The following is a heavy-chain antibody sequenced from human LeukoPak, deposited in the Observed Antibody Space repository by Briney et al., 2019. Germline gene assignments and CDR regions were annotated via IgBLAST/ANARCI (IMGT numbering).Heavy chain of an antibody. CDR3: AKDRSNYNVLTGYQDY. CDR1: GFTFSRYG. J-gene: IGHJ4*02. V-gene: IGHV3-30*18. CDR2: ISYDGCNK. Sequence: SGGSLRLSCAVSGFTFSRYGMHWVRHAPGKGPEGVALISYDGCNKVYIDSVKGLFTVSRDNSSTTLYLKLNSMRTEDTAVYYCAKDRSNYNVLTGYQDYWGQGTLVTVSS. D-gene: IGHD3-9*01.